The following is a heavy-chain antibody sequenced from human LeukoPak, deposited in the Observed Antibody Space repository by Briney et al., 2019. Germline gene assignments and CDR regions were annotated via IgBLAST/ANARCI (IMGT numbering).Heavy chain of an antibody. V-gene: IGHV3-53*01. CDR3: TRDLNSGGSC. D-gene: IGHD2-15*01. J-gene: IGHJ4*02. Sequence: SGGSLRLSCAASRFTVSSSYMSWVRQAPGKGLEWVSVIHSGGNTYYADSVKGRFTISRDNSKSTMYLQMNSLRAEDTAVYYCTRDLNSGGSCWGQGTLVIVSS. CDR2: IHSGGNT. CDR1: RFTVSSSY.